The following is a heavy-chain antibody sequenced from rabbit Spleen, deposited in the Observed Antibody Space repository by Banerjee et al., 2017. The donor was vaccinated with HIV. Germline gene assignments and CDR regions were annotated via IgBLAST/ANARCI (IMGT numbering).Heavy chain of an antibody. V-gene: IGHV1S45*01. D-gene: IGHD6-1*01. CDR3: YGNAAGDAYFCPIHLDL. Sequence: QEQLVESGGGLFQPGGSLALTCKASGFSFSSSCWMCWVRQAPGKGLEWIGYIEPIFGNPYYANRVNGRFTIPHPNPQNPLFLQTGRLTGRGPAPFFFYGNAAGDAYFCPIHLDLLVPGHLVTVS. CDR1: GFSFSSSCW. CDR2: IEPIFGNP. J-gene: IGHJ6*01.